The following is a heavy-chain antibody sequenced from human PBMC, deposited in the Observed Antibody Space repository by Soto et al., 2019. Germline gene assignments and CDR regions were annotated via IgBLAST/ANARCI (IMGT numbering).Heavy chain of an antibody. CDR3: ARGLSYDFWSGYYLNFDY. J-gene: IGHJ4*02. V-gene: IGHV1-8*01. D-gene: IGHD3-3*01. Sequence: ASVKVSCKASGYTFTSYDINWVRQATGQGLEWMGWMNPNSGNTGYAQKFQGRVTMTRNTSISTAYMELSSLRSEDTAVYYCARGLSYDFWSGYYLNFDYWGQGTVVTVSS. CDR2: MNPNSGNT. CDR1: GYTFTSYD.